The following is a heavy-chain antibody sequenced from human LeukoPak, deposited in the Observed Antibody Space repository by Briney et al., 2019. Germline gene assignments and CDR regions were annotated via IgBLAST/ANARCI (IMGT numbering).Heavy chain of an antibody. Sequence: SETLSLTCTVSGGSISSYYWSWIRQPPGKGLEWIGYIYYSGSTNYNPSLKSRVTISVDTSKNQFSLKLSSVTAADTAVYYCARSRVYYYDSSGYPPLDAFDIWGQGTMVTVCS. CDR3: ARSRVYYYDSSGYPPLDAFDI. CDR2: IYYSGST. CDR1: GGSISSYY. J-gene: IGHJ3*02. D-gene: IGHD3-22*01. V-gene: IGHV4-59*01.